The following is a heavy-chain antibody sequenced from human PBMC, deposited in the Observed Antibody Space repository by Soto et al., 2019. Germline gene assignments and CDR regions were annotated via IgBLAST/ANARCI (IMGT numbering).Heavy chain of an antibody. D-gene: IGHD2-15*01. Sequence: PGGSLRLSCVASGFTFSRYDVHWVRQAPGKGLEWVAVISSDGSRTNYADSVKGRFTISRDNSKNTLYLQMNSLRPEDTAVYYCTRDFAVVAATPFDSWGPGTLVTVSS. CDR3: TRDFAVVAATPFDS. CDR2: ISSDGSRT. V-gene: IGHV3-30-3*01. J-gene: IGHJ4*02. CDR1: GFTFSRYD.